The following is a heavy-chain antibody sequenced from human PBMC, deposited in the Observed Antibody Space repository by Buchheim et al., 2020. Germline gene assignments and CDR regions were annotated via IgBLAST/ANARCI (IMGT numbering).Heavy chain of an antibody. Sequence: QVQLVQSGAEVKKPGSSVKVSCKASGGTFSSYAISWVRQAPGQGLEWMGGIIPIFGTANYAQKFQGRVTITADKSTSTAYMELSSLGSEDTAVYYCARDSGRGYCSGGSCPAYWYFDLWGRGTL. V-gene: IGHV1-69*06. CDR2: IIPIFGTA. CDR3: ARDSGRGYCSGGSCPAYWYFDL. D-gene: IGHD2-15*01. J-gene: IGHJ2*01. CDR1: GGTFSSYA.